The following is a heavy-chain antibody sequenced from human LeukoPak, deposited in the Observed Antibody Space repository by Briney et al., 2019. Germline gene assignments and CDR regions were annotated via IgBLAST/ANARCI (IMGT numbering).Heavy chain of an antibody. D-gene: IGHD6-19*01. J-gene: IGHJ4*02. CDR1: GFSFSSFG. CDR2: ISYDGNKK. V-gene: IGHV3-30*03. CDR3: SRAPRGIALASTYDY. Sequence: GTSLRLSCEASGFSFSSFGMHWVRQAPGKGLEWVAVISYDGNKKYYGDSVKGRFTISRDNSMNTLYLKMNSLRADDTAVYYCSRAPRGIALASTYDYWGQGILVTVSS.